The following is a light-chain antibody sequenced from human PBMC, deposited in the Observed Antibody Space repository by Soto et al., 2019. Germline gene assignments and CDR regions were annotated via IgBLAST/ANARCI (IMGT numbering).Light chain of an antibody. CDR2: SNS. V-gene: IGLV1-44*01. Sequence: QSVLTQPPSASGAPGQGVTISCSGTSSNIGSTTVNWYQQVPGTAPKLLIHSNSQRPSGVPDRFSGSRSGTSASLAISGLQSDDEADYYCGTWDASLRAVVFGGGTKLTVL. CDR3: GTWDASLRAVV. CDR1: SSNIGSTT. J-gene: IGLJ2*01.